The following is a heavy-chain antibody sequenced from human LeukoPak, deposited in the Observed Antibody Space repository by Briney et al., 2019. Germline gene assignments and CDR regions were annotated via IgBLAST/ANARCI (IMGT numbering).Heavy chain of an antibody. CDR1: GGSISSSSYY. CDR3: ARYHLLSSNDC. V-gene: IGHV4-39*01. D-gene: IGHD2-2*01. J-gene: IGHJ4*02. Sequence: SETLSLTCTVSGGSISSSSYYWGWIRQPPGKGLEWIGSIYYSGSTYYNPSLKSRVTISVDTSKNQFSLKLSSVTAADTAVYYCARYHLLSSNDCWGQGTLVTVSS. CDR2: IYYSGST.